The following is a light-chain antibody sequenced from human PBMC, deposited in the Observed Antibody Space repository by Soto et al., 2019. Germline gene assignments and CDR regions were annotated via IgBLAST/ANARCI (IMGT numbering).Light chain of an antibody. V-gene: IGLV2-14*01. J-gene: IGLJ2*01. Sequence: QSALTQPASVSGSPGQAITISCTGTSSDVGGFNYVSWYQQYPVKAPKLMIYDVSNRPSGVSNRFSGSKSDNTASLTISGLQAEDEADYYCSSYTSSNTLVFGGGTQLTVL. CDR2: DVS. CDR1: SSDVGGFNY. CDR3: SSYTSSNTLV.